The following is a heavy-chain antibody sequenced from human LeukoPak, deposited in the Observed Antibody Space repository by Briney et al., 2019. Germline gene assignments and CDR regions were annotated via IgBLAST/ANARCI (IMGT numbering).Heavy chain of an antibody. Sequence: PWGSLRLSCAASGFTFSSYAMSWVRQAPGKGLEWVSAISGSGGSTYYADSVKGRFTISRDNSKNTLYLQMKRRRAKTTAVYYCAIEPYPPYYDLYYGMDVWGQGTTVTVSS. D-gene: IGHD3-3*01. CDR3: AIEPYPPYYDLYYGMDV. CDR2: ISGSGGST. V-gene: IGHV3-23*01. CDR1: GFTFSSYA. J-gene: IGHJ6*02.